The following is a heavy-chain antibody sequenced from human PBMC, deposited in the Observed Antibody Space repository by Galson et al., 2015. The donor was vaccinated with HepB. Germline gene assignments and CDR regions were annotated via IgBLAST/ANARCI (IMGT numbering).Heavy chain of an antibody. V-gene: IGHV4-34*01. CDR2: INHSGST. Sequence: ETLSLTCAVYGGSFSGYYWSWIRQPPGKGLEWIGEINHSGSTNYNPSLKSRVTISVDTSKNQFSLKLSSVTAADTAVYYCARRCVEMATIAYYGMDVWGQGTTVTVSS. CDR3: ARRCVEMATIAYYGMDV. D-gene: IGHD5-24*01. CDR1: GGSFSGYY. J-gene: IGHJ6*02.